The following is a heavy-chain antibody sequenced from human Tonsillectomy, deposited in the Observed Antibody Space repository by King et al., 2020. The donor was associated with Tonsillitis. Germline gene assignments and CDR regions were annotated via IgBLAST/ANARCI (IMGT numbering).Heavy chain of an antibody. CDR1: EFTFSSYW. CDR3: ARDNPYLYDVLGAFDI. J-gene: IGHJ3*02. D-gene: IGHD2-8*01. Sequence: DVQLVESGGGLVQTGGSLRLSCAASEFTFSSYWMSWVRQAPGKGLEWVASIKQDGSEKYYVDSVKGRFTISRENAKNSLYLQMNSLRAEDTAVYYCARDNPYLYDVLGAFDIWGQGTMVTVSS. V-gene: IGHV3-7*01. CDR2: IKQDGSEK.